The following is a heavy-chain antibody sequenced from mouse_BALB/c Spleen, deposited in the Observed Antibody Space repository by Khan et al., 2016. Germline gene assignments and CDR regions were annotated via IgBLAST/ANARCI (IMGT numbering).Heavy chain of an antibody. CDR1: GYTFTDYA. V-gene: IGHV1S137*01. CDR2: ISTYSGNT. J-gene: IGHJ4*01. D-gene: IGHD2-13*01. Sequence: QVQLKESGPELVRPGVSVKISCKGSGYTFTDYAMHWVKQSHAKSLEWIGLISTYSGNTNYNQKFKGKATMTVDKSLSTAYMELARLTSEDSAVCCCASSSSMVPGCDYLGRETSVTVSS. CDR3: ASSSSMVPGCDY.